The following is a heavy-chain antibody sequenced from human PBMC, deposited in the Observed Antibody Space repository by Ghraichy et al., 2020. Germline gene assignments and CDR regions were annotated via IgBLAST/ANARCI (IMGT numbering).Heavy chain of an antibody. CDR2: VFWDNDK. CDR3: VQFWRRERCRGGACYYGDN. CDR1: GISVNADAVG. D-gene: IGHD2-15*01. J-gene: IGHJ4*02. Sequence: SGPTLVKPTQTLTLTCTLSGISVNADAVGVAWIRQPPGKALEWISIVFWDNDKRYRPSLRNRITITQDNSRNQVVLRMTDMDPADTGMYFCVQFWRRERCRGGACYYGDNWGQGALVTVSS. V-gene: IGHV2-5*04.